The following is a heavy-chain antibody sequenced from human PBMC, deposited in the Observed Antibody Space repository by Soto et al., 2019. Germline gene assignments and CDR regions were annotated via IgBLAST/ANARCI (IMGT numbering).Heavy chain of an antibody. D-gene: IGHD2-21*01. J-gene: IGHJ5*02. Sequence: VNTSETLSLTCTVSGGSIGYSNYYWGWIRQPPGKALEWIGTIYYSGSTYYNPSLKRRVTMSVDTSKNQFSLKLTSVAAADTAVYYCAKLVVPTSSWFDPWGQGTLVTVSS. V-gene: IGHV4-39*01. CDR1: GGSIGYSNYY. CDR3: AKLVVPTSSWFDP. CDR2: IYYSGST.